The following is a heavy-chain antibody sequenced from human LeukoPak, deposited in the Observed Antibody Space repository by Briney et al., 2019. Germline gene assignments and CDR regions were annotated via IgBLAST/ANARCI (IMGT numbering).Heavy chain of an antibody. V-gene: IGHV3-23*01. CDR1: GFTFSSYA. Sequence: PGGSLRLSRAASGFTFSSYAMSWVRQAPGRGLKWVSSISSSGGSTYYADSVKGRFTISRDNSKNTLYLQMNSLRAEDTAVYYCAKGRREQPFDYWGQGTLVTVSS. CDR3: AKGRREQPFDY. J-gene: IGHJ4*02. CDR2: ISSSGGST. D-gene: IGHD1-26*01.